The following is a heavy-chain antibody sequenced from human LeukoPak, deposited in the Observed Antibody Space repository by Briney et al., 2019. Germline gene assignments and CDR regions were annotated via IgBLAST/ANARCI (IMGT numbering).Heavy chain of an antibody. J-gene: IGHJ3*02. Sequence: SVKVSCKASGGTFSSYAISWVRQAPGQGLEWMGGIIPIFGTANYAQKFQGRVTITADESTSTAHMELSSLRSEDTAVYYCARGPEDGYNYLDAFDIWGQGTMVTVSS. CDR1: GGTFSSYA. CDR3: ARGPEDGYNYLDAFDI. D-gene: IGHD5-24*01. CDR2: IIPIFGTA. V-gene: IGHV1-69*13.